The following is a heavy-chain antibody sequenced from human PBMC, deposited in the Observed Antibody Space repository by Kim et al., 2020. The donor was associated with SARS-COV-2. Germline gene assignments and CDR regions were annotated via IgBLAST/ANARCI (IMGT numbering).Heavy chain of an antibody. Sequence: GGSLRLSCAASGFTFSSYSMNWVRQAPGKGLEWVSSISSSSSYIYYADSVKGRFTISRDNAKNSLYLQMNSLRAEDTAVYYCAVPPQDWAYYDILTGAGWGQGTLVTVSS. J-gene: IGHJ4*02. D-gene: IGHD3-9*01. CDR2: ISSSSSYI. CDR1: GFTFSSYS. CDR3: AVPPQDWAYYDILTGAG. V-gene: IGHV3-21*01.